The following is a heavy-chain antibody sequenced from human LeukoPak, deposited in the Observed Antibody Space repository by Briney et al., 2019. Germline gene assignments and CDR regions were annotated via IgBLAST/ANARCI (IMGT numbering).Heavy chain of an antibody. CDR3: ARTRRRYFDWLLYLGYMDV. J-gene: IGHJ6*03. D-gene: IGHD3-9*01. CDR1: GYTFTSYG. Sequence: ASVKVSCKASGYTFTSYGISWVRRAPGQGLEWMGWISTYNVNTIYAQKFQGRVTLTTDPSTSTAYMELRSLRSDDTAVYYCARTRRRYFDWLLYLGYMDVWGKGTTVTVSS. CDR2: ISTYNVNT. V-gene: IGHV1-18*01.